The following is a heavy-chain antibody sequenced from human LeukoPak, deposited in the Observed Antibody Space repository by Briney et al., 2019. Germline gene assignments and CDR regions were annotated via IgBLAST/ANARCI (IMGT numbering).Heavy chain of an antibody. CDR3: AREDSYGYGGVDY. D-gene: IGHD5-18*01. V-gene: IGHV3-48*03. CDR1: GFTFSSYA. Sequence: GGSLRLSCAASGFTFSSYAMSWVRQAPGKGLEWVSYISSSGSTIYYADSVKGRFTISRDNAKNSLYLQMNSLRAEDTAVYYCAREDSYGYGGVDYWGQGTLVTVSS. CDR2: ISSSGSTI. J-gene: IGHJ4*02.